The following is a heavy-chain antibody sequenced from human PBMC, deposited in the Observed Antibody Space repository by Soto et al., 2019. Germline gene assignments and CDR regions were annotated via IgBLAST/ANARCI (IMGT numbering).Heavy chain of an antibody. CDR3: ARAGKYYYGSGSPYYYGMDV. V-gene: IGHV1-18*04. J-gene: IGHJ6*02. CDR1: GYTFTSYG. D-gene: IGHD3-10*01. Sequence: QVQLVQSGAEVKKPGASVKVSCKASGYTFTSYGVSWVRQAPGQGLEWMGWISGYNGNTNYAQKLQGRVTMTTDTSTSTADRELRSLRSDDTAVYYCARAGKYYYGSGSPYYYGMDVWGQGITVTVSS. CDR2: ISGYNGNT.